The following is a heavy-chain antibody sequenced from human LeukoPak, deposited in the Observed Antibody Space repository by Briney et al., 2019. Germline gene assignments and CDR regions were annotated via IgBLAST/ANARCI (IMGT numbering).Heavy chain of an antibody. J-gene: IGHJ3*02. D-gene: IGHD3-22*01. CDR3: ASRYYYDSSGYYGAFDI. Sequence: GASVKVSCKASGGTFSSYAISWVRQAPGQGLEWMGRIIPIFGTANYALKFQGRVTITTDESTSTAYMELSSLGSEDTAVYYCASRYYYDSSGYYGAFDIWGQGTMVTVSS. CDR2: IIPIFGTA. V-gene: IGHV1-69*05. CDR1: GGTFSSYA.